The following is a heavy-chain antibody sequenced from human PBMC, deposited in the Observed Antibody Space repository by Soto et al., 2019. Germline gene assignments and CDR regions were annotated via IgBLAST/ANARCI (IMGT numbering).Heavy chain of an antibody. CDR1: GFTLKGYG. CDR3: AKDFDIGGAAYYFDY. V-gene: IGHV3-30*18. D-gene: IGHD3-16*01. CDR2: ISYDGRDK. J-gene: IGHJ4*02. Sequence: QVQLVESGGGVVQPGRSLRLSCAASGFTLKGYGIHWVRQAPGKGLEWVTVISYDGRDKHYADSVKGRFTISRDDSKNTLYLQMNSLRADDTAVYYCAKDFDIGGAAYYFDYWGQGTLVTVSS.